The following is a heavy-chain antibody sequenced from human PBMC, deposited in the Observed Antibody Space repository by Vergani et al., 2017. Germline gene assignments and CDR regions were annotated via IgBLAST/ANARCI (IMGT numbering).Heavy chain of an antibody. D-gene: IGHD2-2*01. V-gene: IGHV1-18*01. Sequence: QVQLVQSGAEVKKPGASVKVSCKASGYTFTSYGISWVRQAPGQGLEWMGWIRAYNGNTNYAQKLQGRVTMTTDTATSAAYMELRSLGSDDTAVYYCARDEGVPAAMRENDYYYGMDVWGQGTTVTVSS. CDR1: GYTFTSYG. CDR2: IRAYNGNT. J-gene: IGHJ6*02. CDR3: ARDEGVPAAMRENDYYYGMDV.